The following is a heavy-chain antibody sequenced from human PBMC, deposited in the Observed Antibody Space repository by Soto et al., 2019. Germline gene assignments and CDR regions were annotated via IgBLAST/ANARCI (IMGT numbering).Heavy chain of an antibody. Sequence: LSLTCAVYGGSFSGYYWSWIRQPPGKGLEWIGEINHSGSTNYNPSLKSRVTISVDTSKNQFSLKLSSVTAADTAVYYCARERAVTIFGVVTRHDAYDYWGQGTLVTVSS. V-gene: IGHV4-34*01. D-gene: IGHD3-3*01. J-gene: IGHJ4*02. CDR1: GGSFSGYY. CDR2: INHSGST. CDR3: ARERAVTIFGVVTRHDAYDY.